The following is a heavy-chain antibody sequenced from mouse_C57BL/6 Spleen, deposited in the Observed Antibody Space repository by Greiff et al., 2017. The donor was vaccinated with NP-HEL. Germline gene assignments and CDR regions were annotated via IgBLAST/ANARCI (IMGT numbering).Heavy chain of an antibody. CDR1: GYTFTSYW. D-gene: IGHD2-1*01. J-gene: IGHJ4*01. CDR2: IHPSASDT. CDR3: AIENYGNYLYAMDY. V-gene: IGHV1-74*01. Sequence: VQLQQPGAELVKPGASVKVSCKASGYTFTSYWMHWVKQRPGQGLEWIGRIHPSASDTNYNQKFKGKATLTVDKSSSTAYMQLSSLTSEDSAVYYCAIENYGNYLYAMDYWGQGTSVTVSS.